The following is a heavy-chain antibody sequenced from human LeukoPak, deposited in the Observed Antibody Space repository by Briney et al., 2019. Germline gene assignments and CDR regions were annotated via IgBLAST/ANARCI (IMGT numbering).Heavy chain of an antibody. CDR2: ISDSGGST. CDR1: GFTFSSYA. J-gene: IGHJ4*02. CDR3: AKTPVRRFPLYFDY. D-gene: IGHD3-3*01. Sequence: GGSLRFSCAASGFTFSSYAMSWVRQAPGKGLEWVSAISDSGGSTYYADSLKGRFTISRDNSKDTLYLQMNSLRAEDTAVYYCAKTPVRRFPLYFDYWGQGTLVTVSS. V-gene: IGHV3-23*01.